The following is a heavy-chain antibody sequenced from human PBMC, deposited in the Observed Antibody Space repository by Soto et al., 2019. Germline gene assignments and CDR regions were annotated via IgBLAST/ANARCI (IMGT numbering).Heavy chain of an antibody. D-gene: IGHD3-10*01. J-gene: IGHJ6*02. CDR1: GYTFTGYY. V-gene: IGHV1-2*02. Sequence: SVKVSCKASGYTFTGYYMHWVRQAPGQGLEWMGWINPNSGGTNYAQKFQGRVTMTRDTSISTAYMELSRLRSDDTAVYYCARDRIAMVRGPYYGMDVWGQGTTVTVSS. CDR2: INPNSGGT. CDR3: ARDRIAMVRGPYYGMDV.